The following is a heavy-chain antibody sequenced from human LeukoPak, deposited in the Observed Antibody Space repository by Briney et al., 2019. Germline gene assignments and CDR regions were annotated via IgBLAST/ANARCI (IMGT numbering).Heavy chain of an antibody. D-gene: IGHD5-24*01. J-gene: IGHJ4*02. Sequence: ASETLSLTCAVYGGSFSGYYWSWIRQPPGKGLEWIGEINHSGSTNYNPSLKSRVTISVDTSKNQFSLKLSSVTAADTAVYYCARSIGSVEMATIYLESWNYWGQGTLVTVSS. V-gene: IGHV4-34*01. CDR3: ARSIGSVEMATIYLESWNY. CDR2: INHSGST. CDR1: GGSFSGYY.